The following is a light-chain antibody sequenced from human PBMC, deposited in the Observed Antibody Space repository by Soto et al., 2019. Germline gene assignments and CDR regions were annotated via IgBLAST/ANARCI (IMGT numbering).Light chain of an antibody. V-gene: IGKV3-20*01. Sequence: EIVLTQSPGTLSLSPGERATLSCRASQSVYINSLAWYQQKPGQPPRLLIYGAATRASDVPDRFSGSGSGADFALTIDRLEPEDYALYYCQQYGTSPLTFGRGPRVD. CDR1: QSVYINS. CDR3: QQYGTSPLT. J-gene: IGKJ3*01. CDR2: GAA.